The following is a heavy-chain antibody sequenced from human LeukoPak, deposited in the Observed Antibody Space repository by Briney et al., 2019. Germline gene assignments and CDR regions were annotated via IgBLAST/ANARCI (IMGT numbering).Heavy chain of an antibody. D-gene: IGHD3-10*01. Sequence: PGGSLRLSCAASGFTFSSYWMHWVRQAPGKGPVWVSRINSDGSSTSYADSVKGRFTISRDNSKNTVYLEMNSLRPEDTAVYYCARDRAGTKAWVEFDPWGQGTLVTVSS. CDR1: GFTFSSYW. V-gene: IGHV3-74*01. CDR2: INSDGSST. J-gene: IGHJ5*02. CDR3: ARDRAGTKAWVEFDP.